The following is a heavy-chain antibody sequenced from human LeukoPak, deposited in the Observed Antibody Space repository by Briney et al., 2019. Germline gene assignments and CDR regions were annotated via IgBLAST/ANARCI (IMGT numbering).Heavy chain of an antibody. CDR1: GFTFSSYS. Sequence: GGSLRLSCAASGFTFSSYSMHWVRQAPGKGLEWVTFIRYDGSNTYYADSVKGRFTISRDNSKNTLYLQMNSLRAEDTAVCYCAKGAIGFCSSTRCYIDYWGQGTLVTVSS. D-gene: IGHD2-2*01. CDR2: IRYDGSNT. CDR3: AKGAIGFCSSTRCYIDY. J-gene: IGHJ4*02. V-gene: IGHV3-30*02.